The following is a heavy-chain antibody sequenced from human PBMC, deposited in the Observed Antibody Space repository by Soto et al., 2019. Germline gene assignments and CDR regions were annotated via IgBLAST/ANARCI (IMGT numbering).Heavy chain of an antibody. CDR1: GGSISSYY. CDR2: VYYSGTT. Sequence: SETLSLTCTVSGGSISSYYWSWIRQPPGKGLEYIGYVYYSGTTNYNPSLKSRVTISVDTFKNQFSLKLTSVTAADTAVYYCTRFYGAYSFWFDPWGPGTLVTVSS. J-gene: IGHJ5*02. D-gene: IGHD4-17*01. CDR3: TRFYGAYSFWFDP. V-gene: IGHV4-59*01.